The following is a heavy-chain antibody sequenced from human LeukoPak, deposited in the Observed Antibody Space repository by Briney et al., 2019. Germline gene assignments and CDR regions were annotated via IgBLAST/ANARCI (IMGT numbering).Heavy chain of an antibody. CDR1: GGTFSSYA. D-gene: IGHD2-15*01. CDR2: IIPIFGTA. V-gene: IGHV1-69*13. J-gene: IGHJ6*02. Sequence: GASVKVSCKASGGTFSSYAISWVRQAPGQGLEWMGGIIPIFGTANYAQKFQGRVTITADESTSTAYMELSSLRSEDTAVYYCAMGVVVAATPYGMDVWGQGTTVTVSS. CDR3: AMGVVVAATPYGMDV.